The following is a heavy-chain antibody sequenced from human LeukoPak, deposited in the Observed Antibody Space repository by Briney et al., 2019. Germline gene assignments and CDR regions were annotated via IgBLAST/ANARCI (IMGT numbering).Heavy chain of an antibody. CDR3: ARAKGYCSRGSCYFDY. D-gene: IGHD2-15*01. CDR1: GGSISSYY. Sequence: SETLSLTCTVSGGSISSYYWSWIRQPPAKGLEWIGYIYYSGSTNYNPSLKSRVTISVDTSKNQFSLKLSSVTAADTAVYYCARAKGYCSRGSCYFDYWGQGTLVTVSS. V-gene: IGHV4-59*01. CDR2: IYYSGST. J-gene: IGHJ4*02.